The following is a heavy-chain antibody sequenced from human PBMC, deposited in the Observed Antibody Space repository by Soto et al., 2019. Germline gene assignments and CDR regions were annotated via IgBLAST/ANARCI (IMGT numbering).Heavy chain of an antibody. CDR2: IFHSGST. V-gene: IGHV4-38-2*02. Sequence: PSETLSLTCTVSGYFIGTGYYWGWIRQPPGKGLEWIGNIFHSGSTYYNPSLKSRVTISVDTSKNQFSLKLSSVTAADTAVYYCARHAYYYDSSGYSLDYWGQGTLVTVSS. J-gene: IGHJ4*02. CDR3: ARHAYYYDSSGYSLDY. CDR1: GYFIGTGYY. D-gene: IGHD3-22*01.